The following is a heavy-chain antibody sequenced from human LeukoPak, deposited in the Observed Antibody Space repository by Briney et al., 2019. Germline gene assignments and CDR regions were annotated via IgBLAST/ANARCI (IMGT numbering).Heavy chain of an antibody. J-gene: IGHJ6*02. V-gene: IGHV3-9*01. CDR1: GFTFDDYA. CDR2: VSWNGGSL. D-gene: IGHD2-2*01. Sequence: GGSLRLSCAASGFTFDDYAMHWVRQGPGKGLEWVSGVSWNGGSLDYADSVKGRFTISRDNAKNSLYLQMNSLRAEDTALYYCAKDVDAYYHYYGMDVWGQGTTVTVSS. CDR3: AKDVDAYYHYYGMDV.